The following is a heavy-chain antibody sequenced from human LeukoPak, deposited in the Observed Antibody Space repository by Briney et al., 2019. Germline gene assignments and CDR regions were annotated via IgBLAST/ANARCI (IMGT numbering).Heavy chain of an antibody. CDR3: ARESINYYDSSGYFDY. D-gene: IGHD3-22*01. J-gene: IGHJ4*02. CDR2: INPNSGGT. V-gene: IGHV1-2*06. Sequence: ASVKVSCKASGYTFTGYYMHWVRQAPGQGLEWMGRINPNSGGTNSAQKFQGRVTMTRDTSISTAYMELSRLRSDDTAVYYCARESINYYDSSGYFDYWGQGTLVTVSS. CDR1: GYTFTGYY.